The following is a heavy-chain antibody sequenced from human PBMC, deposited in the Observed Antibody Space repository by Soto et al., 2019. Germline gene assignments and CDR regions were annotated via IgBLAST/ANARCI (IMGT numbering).Heavy chain of an antibody. CDR1: GGSISSAGYY. V-gene: IGHV4-31*03. CDR2: FYYGGST. CDR3: AGQRWLLQNYFDY. D-gene: IGHD6-19*01. Sequence: QVQLQESGPGLVKPSQTLSLTCTVSGGSISSAGYYWNWTRQHPAKALEWIGYFYYGGSTHYIPSLPSRVTISVDTSKDQVSLSLSSVTAADTAEYYCAGQRWLLQNYFDYWGQGILLTVSS. J-gene: IGHJ4*02.